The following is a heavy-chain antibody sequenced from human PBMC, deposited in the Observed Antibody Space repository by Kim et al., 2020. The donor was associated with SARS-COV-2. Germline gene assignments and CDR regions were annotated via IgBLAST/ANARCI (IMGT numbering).Heavy chain of an antibody. J-gene: IGHJ6*02. D-gene: IGHD1-7*01. CDR3: AREGWNYGGFFYYYGMDV. CDR2: ISSSGSTI. Sequence: GGSLRLSCAASGFTFSSYEMNWVRQAPGKGLEWVSYISSSGSTIYYADSVKGRFTISRDNAKNSLYLQMNSLRAEDTAVYYCAREGWNYGGFFYYYGMDVWGQGTTVTVSS. CDR1: GFTFSSYE. V-gene: IGHV3-48*03.